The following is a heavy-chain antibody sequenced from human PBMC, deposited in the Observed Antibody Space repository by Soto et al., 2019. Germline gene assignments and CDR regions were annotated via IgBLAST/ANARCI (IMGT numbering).Heavy chain of an antibody. CDR2: ILPVFGTT. J-gene: IGHJ6*02. CDR3: ARDPDEVVGTDYHYYGMDV. V-gene: IGHV1-69*06. Sequence: ASVKVSCKASGDTSSNYGVSWVRQAPGQGLEWMGGILPVFGTTTYARNFQGRITITADKSTSTVYMELTSLRSDDTATYYCARDPDEVVGTDYHYYGMDVWDQGATVTVSS. CDR1: GDTSSNYG. D-gene: IGHD1-26*01.